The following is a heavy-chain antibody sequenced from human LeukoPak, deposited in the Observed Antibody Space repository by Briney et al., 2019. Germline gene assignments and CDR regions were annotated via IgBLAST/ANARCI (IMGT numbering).Heavy chain of an antibody. CDR2: IIPIFGTA. CDR1: GGTFSSYA. CDR3: ARDPPYREQWLTDAFDI. J-gene: IGHJ3*02. D-gene: IGHD6-19*01. Sequence: SVKVSCKASGGTFSSYAISWVRQAPGQGLEWMGGIIPIFGTANYAQKFQGRVTITADKSTSTAYMELSSLRSEDTAVYYCARDPPYREQWLTDAFDIWGQGTMVTVSS. V-gene: IGHV1-69*06.